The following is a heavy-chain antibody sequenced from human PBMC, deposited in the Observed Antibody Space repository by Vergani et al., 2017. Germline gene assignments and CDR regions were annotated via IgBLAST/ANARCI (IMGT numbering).Heavy chain of an antibody. CDR1: GGSISSYY. D-gene: IGHD3-10*02. Sequence: QVQLQESGPGLVKPSETLSFTCTVSGGSISSYYWSWIRQPPGKGLEWIGYIYYSGSTNYNPSLKSRVTISVDTSKNQFSLKLSSVTAADTAVYYCARQGHHVFGYFDYWGQGTLVTVSS. V-gene: IGHV4-59*01. CDR3: ARQGHHVFGYFDY. CDR2: IYYSGST. J-gene: IGHJ4*02.